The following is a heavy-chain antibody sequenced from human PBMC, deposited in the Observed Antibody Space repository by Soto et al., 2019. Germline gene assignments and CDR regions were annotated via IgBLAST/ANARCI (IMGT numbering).Heavy chain of an antibody. CDR2: IFNSGDT. J-gene: IGHJ4*02. D-gene: IGHD3-10*01. Sequence: QVRLQESGPGLVKPSQTLSLTCTVSGGSVSSGGYSWNWIRQYPGQGLEWIGYIFNSGDTNYNPYLKCRLSISVDTSKNQFSLRLSSVTAADTAIYYSARVGLNYGHLDSWGQGTLVTVSS. CDR1: GGSVSSGGYS. CDR3: ARVGLNYGHLDS. V-gene: IGHV4-31*03.